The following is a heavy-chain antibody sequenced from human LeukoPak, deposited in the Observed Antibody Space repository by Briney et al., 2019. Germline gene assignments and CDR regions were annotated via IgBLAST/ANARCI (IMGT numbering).Heavy chain of an antibody. CDR2: INPNSGGT. V-gene: IGHV1-2*02. Sequence: ASVKVSCKASGYTFIDYYIHWVRQAPGQGLQWMGWINPNSGGTIYAQKFQGRVTMTRGTSISTAYMELSRLRSDDTAVYYCARDLGYYYGSGSYQRYDYWGQGTLVTVSS. CDR1: GYTFIDYY. J-gene: IGHJ4*02. D-gene: IGHD3-10*01. CDR3: ARDLGYYYGSGSYQRYDY.